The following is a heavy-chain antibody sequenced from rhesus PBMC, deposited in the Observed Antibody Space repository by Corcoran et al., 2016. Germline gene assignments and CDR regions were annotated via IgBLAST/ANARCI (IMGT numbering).Heavy chain of an antibody. CDR1: GGSISDSYR. J-gene: IGHJ1*01. Sequence: QVQLQESGPGVVKPSETLSLTCAVSGGSISDSYRWSWIRQPPGKGLEWIGYIYCSRTSPNYNPSLKSRVTISKDTSKNRFSLKLSSVTAADTAVYYCARAPRTGYLLEFWGQGALVTVSS. CDR2: IYCSRTSP. CDR3: ARAPRTGYLLEF. D-gene: IGHD2-39*01. V-gene: IGHV4S10*01.